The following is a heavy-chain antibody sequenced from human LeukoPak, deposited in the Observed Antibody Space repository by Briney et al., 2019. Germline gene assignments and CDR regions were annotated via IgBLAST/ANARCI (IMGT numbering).Heavy chain of an antibody. CDR3: ARAFRAWPFDY. J-gene: IGHJ4*02. CDR1: GFTFSSYE. CDR2: ISSSGSTI. Sequence: GALRLSCAASGFTFSSYEMNWVRQAPGKGLEWVSYISSSGSTIYYADSVKGRFTISRDNAKNSLYLQMNSLRAEDTAVYYCARAFRAWPFDYWGQGTLVTVSS. V-gene: IGHV3-48*03.